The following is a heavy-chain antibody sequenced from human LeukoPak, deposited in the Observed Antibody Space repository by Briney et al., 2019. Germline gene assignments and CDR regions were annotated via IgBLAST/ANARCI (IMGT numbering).Heavy chain of an antibody. CDR2: IRGTGKRT. V-gene: IGHV3-23*01. J-gene: IGHJ4*02. CDR3: AKNKGGSELPFDY. Sequence: GGSLRLSCAASGFTFSDNIMTWVRQAPGRGLQWVSSIRGTGKRTYYADSVKGRFTISRDNSKNTLYLQMNSLRAEDTAVYFCAKNKGGSELPFDYWGQGTPVTVSS. D-gene: IGHD3-10*01. CDR1: GFTFSDNI.